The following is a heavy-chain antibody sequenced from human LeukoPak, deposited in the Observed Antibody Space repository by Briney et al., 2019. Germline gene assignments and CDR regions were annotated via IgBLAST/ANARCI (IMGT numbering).Heavy chain of an antibody. CDR3: ARVEYDSSGYEYFQH. CDR1: GFTFSSSW. CDR2: IKQDGSEK. J-gene: IGHJ1*01. Sequence: PGGSLRLSCAASGFTFSSSWMSWVRQAPGKGLEWVANIKQDGSEKYYVDSVKGRFTISRDNAKNSLYLQMNSLRAEDTAVYYCARVEYDSSGYEYFQHWGQGTLVTVSS. D-gene: IGHD3-22*01. V-gene: IGHV3-7*01.